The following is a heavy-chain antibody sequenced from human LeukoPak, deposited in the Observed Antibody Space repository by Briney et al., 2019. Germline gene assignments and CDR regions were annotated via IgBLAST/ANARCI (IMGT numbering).Heavy chain of an antibody. Sequence: ASVKVSCKASGYIFTDYYMHWVRQAPGQGLEWMGWINPNSGGTKYAQKFQGRVTMTRDTSISTAYMELSGLRSDDTAVYYCARFGSGWFSDIDYWGQGTLVTVSS. J-gene: IGHJ4*02. CDR3: ARFGSGWFSDIDY. V-gene: IGHV1-2*02. CDR2: INPNSGGT. CDR1: GYIFTDYY. D-gene: IGHD6-19*01.